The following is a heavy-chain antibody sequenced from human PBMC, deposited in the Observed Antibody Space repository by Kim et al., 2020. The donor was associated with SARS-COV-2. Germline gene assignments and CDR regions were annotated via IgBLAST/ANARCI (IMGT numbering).Heavy chain of an antibody. Sequence: SETLSLTCTVSGGSISSYYWSWIRQPPGKGLEWIGYIYYSGSTNYNPSLKSRVTISVDTSKNQFSLKLSSVTAADTAMYYCARTMVRGVITIAFDIWGQGTMVTVSS. CDR3: ARTMVRGVITIAFDI. J-gene: IGHJ3*02. CDR1: GGSISSYY. V-gene: IGHV4-59*13. CDR2: IYYSGST. D-gene: IGHD3-10*01.